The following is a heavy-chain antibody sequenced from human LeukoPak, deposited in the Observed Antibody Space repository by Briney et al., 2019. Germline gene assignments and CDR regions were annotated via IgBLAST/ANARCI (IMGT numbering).Heavy chain of an antibody. CDR3: ARVSLSSGCLSN. J-gene: IGHJ4*02. V-gene: IGHV3-74*01. CDR1: GFTFSSYW. CDR2: MNTDGSST. Sequence: PGGSLSLSFAASGFTFSSYWMHWVRQAPGKGLVWVSRMNTDGSSTSYADSVKGRFTISRDNAKNTLYLQMNSLRAEDTAVYYCARVSLSSGCLSNWGQGTLVTVSS. D-gene: IGHD6-19*01.